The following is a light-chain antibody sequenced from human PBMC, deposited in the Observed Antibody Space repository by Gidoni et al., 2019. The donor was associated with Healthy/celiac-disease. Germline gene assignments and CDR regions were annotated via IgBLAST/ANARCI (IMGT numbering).Light chain of an antibody. V-gene: IGKV3-20*01. J-gene: IGKJ2*01. CDR3: QQYGSSPPDT. CDR2: GAS. Sequence: IVLTQSPGTLSLSPGERATLSCRASQSVSSSYFAWYQQKPGQAPRLLIYGASSRATGIPDRFSGSGSGTDFTLTISRLEPEDFAVYYCQQYGSSPPDTFXQXTKLEIK. CDR1: QSVSSSY.